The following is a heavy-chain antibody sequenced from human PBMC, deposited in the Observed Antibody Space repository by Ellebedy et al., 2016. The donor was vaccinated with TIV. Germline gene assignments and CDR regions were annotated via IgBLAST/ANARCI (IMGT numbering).Heavy chain of an antibody. Sequence: SETLSLTXTVSGGSISSSSYYWGWIRQPPGKGLEWIGSIYYSGSTYYNPSLKSRVTISVDTSKNQFSLKLSSVTAADTAVYYRARINDLVGATTLDYWGQGTLVTVSS. J-gene: IGHJ4*02. CDR1: GGSISSSSYY. CDR3: ARINDLVGATTLDY. V-gene: IGHV4-39*07. CDR2: IYYSGST. D-gene: IGHD1-26*01.